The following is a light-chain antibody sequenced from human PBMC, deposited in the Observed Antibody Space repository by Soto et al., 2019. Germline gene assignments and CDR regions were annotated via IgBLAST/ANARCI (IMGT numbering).Light chain of an antibody. CDR3: QSYDSSLTVV. Sequence: QSVLTQPPSVSGAPGQRVTISCTGSSSNIGASYFVHWYQQLPGTAPKLLIYANTNRPSGVPDRFSASKSGTSASLAITGLQAEDEADYYCQSYDSSLTVVFGTGTKLTVL. V-gene: IGLV1-40*01. CDR1: SSNIGASYF. J-gene: IGLJ1*01. CDR2: ANT.